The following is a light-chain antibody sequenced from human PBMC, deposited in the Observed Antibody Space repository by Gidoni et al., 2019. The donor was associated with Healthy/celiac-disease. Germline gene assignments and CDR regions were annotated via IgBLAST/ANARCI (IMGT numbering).Light chain of an antibody. J-gene: IGKJ4*01. CDR3: QQYDNLPRT. CDR2: DAS. V-gene: IGKV1-33*01. CDR1: QDSSNY. Sequence: EIQMSQSPSSLSASVGDRVTITCQASQDSSNYLNWYQQKPGKAPKLLIYDASNLETGVPSRFSGSGSGTDFTFTISSLQPEDIATYYCQQYDNLPRTFGEGTKVEIK.